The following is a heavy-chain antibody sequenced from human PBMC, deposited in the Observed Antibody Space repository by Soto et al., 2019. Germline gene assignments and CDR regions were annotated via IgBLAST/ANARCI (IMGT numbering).Heavy chain of an antibody. V-gene: IGHV3-48*02. CDR3: ARPTSAYYAAQIDI. CDR1: GFTFSSYS. CDR2: ISSSSSTI. Sequence: GGSLRLSCAASGFTFSSYSMNWVRQAPGKGLEWVSYISSSSSTIYYADSVKGRFNISRDNAKNSLYLQMNSLRDEDTAVYYCARPTSAYYAAQIDIWGQGTMVTVSS. J-gene: IGHJ3*02. D-gene: IGHD3-10*01.